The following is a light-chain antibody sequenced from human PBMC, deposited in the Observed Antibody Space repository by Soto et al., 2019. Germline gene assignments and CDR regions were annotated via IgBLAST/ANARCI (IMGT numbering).Light chain of an antibody. CDR1: QEISNH. Sequence: DIQMTQSPSSLSASVGDRVTITCRASQEISNHLAWFQQKPGKPPKSLIYDASGLQSGVPSRFSGSGSGTDFTLTISSLQPEDFATYYCQQYHNYPVTFGGGTKVEIK. CDR2: DAS. CDR3: QQYHNYPVT. V-gene: IGKV1-16*01. J-gene: IGKJ4*01.